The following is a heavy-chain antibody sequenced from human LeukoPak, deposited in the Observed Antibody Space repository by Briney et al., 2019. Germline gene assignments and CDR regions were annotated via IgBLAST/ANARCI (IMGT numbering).Heavy chain of an antibody. CDR2: ISYDGSNK. Sequence: GGSPRPSCAASGFTFSYYGIQLGRQAPGKGLEWVSVISYDGSNKHYAESVKGRFTISRDNSKNTLYLQMNSLRAEDTAVYYCAKDYYDSSGYYNDAFDMWGQGTMVTVSS. J-gene: IGHJ3*02. D-gene: IGHD3-22*01. V-gene: IGHV3-30*18. CDR1: GFTFSYYG. CDR3: AKDYYDSSGYYNDAFDM.